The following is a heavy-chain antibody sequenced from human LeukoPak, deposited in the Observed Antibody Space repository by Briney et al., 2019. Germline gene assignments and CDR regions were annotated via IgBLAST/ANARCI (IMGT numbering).Heavy chain of an antibody. CDR1: GGTFSSYA. J-gene: IGHJ4*02. Sequence: GASVKVSCKASGGTFSSYAISWVRQAPGQGLEWMGGIIPIFGTANYAQKFQGRVTITADESTSTAYMELSSLRSEDTAVYYCARQPAGSGGNYYFDYWGQGTLVTVSS. V-gene: IGHV1-69*13. CDR3: ARQPAGSGGNYYFDY. D-gene: IGHD2-15*01. CDR2: IIPIFGTA.